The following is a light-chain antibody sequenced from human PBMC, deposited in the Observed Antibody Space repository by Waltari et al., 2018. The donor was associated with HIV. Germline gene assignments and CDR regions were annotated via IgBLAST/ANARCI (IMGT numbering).Light chain of an antibody. CDR2: DVS. J-gene: IGLJ2*01. Sequence: QSALTQPASVSGSPGPSTTISCTGTSSDVGGYNSVSCYQQRPGKAPKLMIYDVSNRPSGVSNRFSGSKSGNTASLTISGLQAEDEADYYCSSYTSSSTVVFGGGTKLTVL. CDR3: SSYTSSSTVV. V-gene: IGLV2-14*03. CDR1: SSDVGGYNS.